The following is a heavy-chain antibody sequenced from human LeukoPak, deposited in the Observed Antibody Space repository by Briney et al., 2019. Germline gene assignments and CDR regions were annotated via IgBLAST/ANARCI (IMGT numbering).Heavy chain of an antibody. J-gene: IGHJ4*02. V-gene: IGHV4-34*01. D-gene: IGHD1-7*01. CDR2: INHSGST. Sequence: PSETLSLTCAVYGVSFSGYYWSWIRQPPGKGLEWIGVINHSGSTNYNPSLKIRVTISVDTSKNQFSLKLNSVTAADTAVYYCARGWNYNYWGQGTLVTVSS. CDR1: GVSFSGYY. CDR3: ARGWNYNY.